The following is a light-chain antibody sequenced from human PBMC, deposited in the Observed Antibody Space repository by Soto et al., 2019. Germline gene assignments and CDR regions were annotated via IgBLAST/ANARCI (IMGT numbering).Light chain of an antibody. CDR1: QSLVHNNGYNY. V-gene: IGKV2-28*01. CDR2: LGS. CDR3: MQALQIPYP. J-gene: IGKJ2*01. Sequence: DIVMTQSPLSLPVTPGEPASISCRSSQSLVHNNGYNYLEWYLQKPGQSPLLLIYLGSNRASGVPDRFSGSGSGTDFTLKISRVEAGDVGVYYCMQALQIPYPFGQGTELGIK.